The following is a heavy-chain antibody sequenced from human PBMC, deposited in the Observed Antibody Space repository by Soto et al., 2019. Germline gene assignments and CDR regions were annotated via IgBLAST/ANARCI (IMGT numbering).Heavy chain of an antibody. J-gene: IGHJ4*02. Sequence: SETLSLPCDVSGYSISSGYQWGWIRQPPGKGLEWIGNIYHSGTTSYNPSLKSRVTVSVDTSKNQISLNLTSVTAADTAIYYCARDFFGNHYFDYWGQGILVTVSS. CDR3: ARDFFGNHYFDY. CDR2: IYHSGTT. V-gene: IGHV4-38-2*02. D-gene: IGHD3-10*01. CDR1: GYSISSGYQ.